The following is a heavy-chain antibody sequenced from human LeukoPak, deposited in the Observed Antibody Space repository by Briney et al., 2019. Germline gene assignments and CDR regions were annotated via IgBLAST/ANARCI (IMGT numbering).Heavy chain of an antibody. Sequence: SETLSLTCTVSGRSISSSCYYWGWLRHPPGKGREWIGSIYYSGSTYYNPSLKSRVTISVDTSKNQFSLKLSSVTAADTAVYYCARRADTAMADYYYGMDVWGQGTTVTVSS. D-gene: IGHD5-18*01. CDR1: GRSISSSCYY. CDR3: ARRADTAMADYYYGMDV. V-gene: IGHV4-39*01. J-gene: IGHJ6*02. CDR2: IYYSGST.